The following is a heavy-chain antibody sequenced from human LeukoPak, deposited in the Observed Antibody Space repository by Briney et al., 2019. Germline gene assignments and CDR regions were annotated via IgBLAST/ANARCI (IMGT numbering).Heavy chain of an antibody. Sequence: PSQTLSLTCTVSGGSISSGSYYWSWIRQPAGKGLEWIGRIYTSGSTNYNPSLKSRVTISVDTSKNQFSLKLSSVTAADTAVYYCASHGSYLTTVVTSWFDPWGQGTLVTVSS. D-gene: IGHD4-23*01. CDR2: IYTSGST. V-gene: IGHV4-61*02. CDR1: GGSISSGSYY. CDR3: ASHGSYLTTVVTSWFDP. J-gene: IGHJ5*02.